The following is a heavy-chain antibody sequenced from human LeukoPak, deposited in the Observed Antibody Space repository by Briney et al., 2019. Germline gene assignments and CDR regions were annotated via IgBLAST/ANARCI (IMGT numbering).Heavy chain of an antibody. CDR2: INAGNGDT. J-gene: IGHJ6*02. CDR1: GYTFSHYA. V-gene: IGHV1-3*01. CDR3: ARVFHDSGSFYGGMDV. D-gene: IGHD3-10*01. Sequence: ASVKVSCKASGYTFSHYAIHWVRQAPGQRLEWMGWINAGNGDTKCSQNFQGRVTIARDTSASTAYMELSGLRSEDTAVYYCARVFHDSGSFYGGMDVWGQGATITVS.